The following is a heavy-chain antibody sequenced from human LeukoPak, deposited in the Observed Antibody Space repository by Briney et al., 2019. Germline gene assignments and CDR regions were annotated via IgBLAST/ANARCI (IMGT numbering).Heavy chain of an antibody. J-gene: IGHJ3*02. V-gene: IGHV1-2*02. D-gene: IGHD5-24*01. CDR3: ARVRRDGYNSAFDI. Sequence: ASVKVSCKASGYTFTGYYMHWVRQAPGQGLEWMGWINPNGGGTNYAQKFQGRVTMTRDTSISTAYMELSRLRSDDTAVYYCARVRRDGYNSAFDIWGQGTMVTVSS. CDR2: INPNGGGT. CDR1: GYTFTGYY.